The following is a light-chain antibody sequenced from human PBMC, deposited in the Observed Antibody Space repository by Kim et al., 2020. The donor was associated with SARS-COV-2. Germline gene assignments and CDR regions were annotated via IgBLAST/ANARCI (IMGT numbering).Light chain of an antibody. J-gene: IGKJ5*01. CDR3: QRSSWPIT. Sequence: SLSPGDGATLSCRASQRVGDFLAWYQQRPGQAPRLLIYDASKRATGIPARFSGSGSGTDFTLTISTLESEDSAIYYCQRSSWPITFGQGTRLEIK. CDR2: DAS. CDR1: QRVGDF. V-gene: IGKV3-11*01.